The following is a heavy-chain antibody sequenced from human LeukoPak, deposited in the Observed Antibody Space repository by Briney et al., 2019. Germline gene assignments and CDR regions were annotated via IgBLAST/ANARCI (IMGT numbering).Heavy chain of an antibody. D-gene: IGHD2-21*02. J-gene: IGHJ5*02. CDR2: IRFTGSYI. V-gene: IGHV3-21*04. CDR1: GFTFSSYS. CDR3: AKVGVGMVVTSQFDL. Sequence: TGGSLRLSCAASGFTFSSYSMNWVRQAPGRGLEWVSSIRFTGSYIYYADSVKGRFTISRDNAKSCLYLQMNSLRAEDTAVYYCAKVGVGMVVTSQFDLWGQGTLVTVSS.